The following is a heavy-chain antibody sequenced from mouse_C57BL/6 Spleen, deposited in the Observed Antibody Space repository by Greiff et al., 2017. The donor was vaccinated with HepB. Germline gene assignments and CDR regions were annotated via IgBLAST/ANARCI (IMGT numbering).Heavy chain of an antibody. V-gene: IGHV5-12*01. Sequence: EVMLVESGGGLVQPGGSLKLSCAASGFTFSDYYMYWVRQTPEKRLEWVAYISNGGGSTYYPDTVKGRFTISRDNAKNTLYLQMSRLKSEDTAMYYCARQYGYEGYYAMDYWGQGTSVTVSS. CDR3: ARQYGYEGYYAMDY. J-gene: IGHJ4*01. CDR1: GFTFSDYY. CDR2: ISNGGGST. D-gene: IGHD2-2*01.